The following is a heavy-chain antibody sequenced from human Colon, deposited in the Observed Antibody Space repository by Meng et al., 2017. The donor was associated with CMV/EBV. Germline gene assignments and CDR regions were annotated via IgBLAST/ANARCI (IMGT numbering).Heavy chain of an antibody. V-gene: IGHV1-18*01. J-gene: IGHJ4*02. CDR3: ASVGGQYCTNGVCYSAYYFDY. CDR2: ISTYNGNA. D-gene: IGHD2-8*01. Sequence: SVNVSCKASGYTFSNYGISWVRQAPGQGLEWMGWISTYNGNANYAQKFQGRVTMTTDTSTSTAYMELRSMRSDDTAVYYCASVGGQYCTNGVCYSAYYFDYWGQGTPVTVSS. CDR1: GYTFSNYG.